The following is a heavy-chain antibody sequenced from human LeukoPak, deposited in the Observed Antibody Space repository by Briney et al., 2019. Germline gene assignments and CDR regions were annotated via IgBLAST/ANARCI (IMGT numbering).Heavy chain of an antibody. V-gene: IGHV3-23*01. D-gene: IGHD3-16*02. CDR3: AKVDPDYVWGSYRHSYFDY. CDR1: GFTFSSYA. Sequence: GGSLRLSCAASGFTFSSYAMSWVRQAPGKGLEWVSAINGSGGSTYYADSVKGRFTISRDNSKNTLYLQMNSLRAEDTAVYYCAKVDPDYVWGSYRHSYFDYWGQGTLVTVSS. CDR2: INGSGGST. J-gene: IGHJ4*02.